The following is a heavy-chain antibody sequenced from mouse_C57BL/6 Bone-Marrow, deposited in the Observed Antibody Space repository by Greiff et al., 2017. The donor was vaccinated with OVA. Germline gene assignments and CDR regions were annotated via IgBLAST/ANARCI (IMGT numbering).Heavy chain of an antibody. Sequence: EVKLMESGGGLVQPGGSMKLSCVASGFTFSNYWMNWVRQSPEKGLEWVAQIRLKSDNYATHYAESVKGRFTISRDDSKSSVYLQMNNLRAEDTGIYYCTCTGTFSYWGPGTLVTVSA. D-gene: IGHD4-1*01. CDR3: TCTGTFSY. J-gene: IGHJ3*01. CDR1: GFTFSNYW. CDR2: IRLKSDNYAT. V-gene: IGHV6-3*01.